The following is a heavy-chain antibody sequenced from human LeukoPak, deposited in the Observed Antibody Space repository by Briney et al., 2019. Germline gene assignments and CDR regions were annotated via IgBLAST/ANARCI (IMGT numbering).Heavy chain of an antibody. V-gene: IGHV3-23*01. J-gene: IGHJ3*02. D-gene: IGHD3-10*01. CDR1: GFTFSSYA. CDR2: ISGSGGST. Sequence: GGSLRLSCAASGFTFSSYAMNWVRQAPGKGLEWVSAISGSGGSTDYADSVKGRFTISRDNSKSTLYLQMNSLRAEDTAVYYCAKSSLIRGVTLDAFDIWGQGTMVTVPS. CDR3: AKSSLIRGVTLDAFDI.